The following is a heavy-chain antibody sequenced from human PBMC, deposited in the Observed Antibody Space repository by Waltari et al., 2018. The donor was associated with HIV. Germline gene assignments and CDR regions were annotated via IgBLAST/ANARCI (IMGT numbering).Heavy chain of an antibody. D-gene: IGHD3-22*01. J-gene: IGHJ4*02. CDR3: ARVGYYDSSGYDY. Sequence: QVQLQQWGAGLLKPSETLSLTCAVYGGSFSGYYWSWIRQPPGKGLEGIGEINHSGSTNYNPSLKSRVTISVDTSKNQFSLKLSSVTAADTAVYYCARVGYYDSSGYDYWCQGTLVTVSS. CDR1: GGSFSGYY. V-gene: IGHV4-34*01. CDR2: INHSGST.